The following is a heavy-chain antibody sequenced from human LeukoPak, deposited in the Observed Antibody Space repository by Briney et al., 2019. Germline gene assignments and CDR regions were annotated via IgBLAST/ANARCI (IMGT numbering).Heavy chain of an antibody. CDR1: GFSFSSSP. V-gene: IGHV3-23*01. D-gene: IGHD4-23*01. Sequence: GGSLRLSCAASGFSFSSSPMSWVRQAPGKGLEWVSGISSSGGDTPYADSVKGRFTISRDNSKNTLYLQMNSLRAEDTAVYYCAKKNSGLHPFDFWGQGTLDIVSS. CDR2: ISSSGGDT. CDR3: AKKNSGLHPFDF. J-gene: IGHJ4*02.